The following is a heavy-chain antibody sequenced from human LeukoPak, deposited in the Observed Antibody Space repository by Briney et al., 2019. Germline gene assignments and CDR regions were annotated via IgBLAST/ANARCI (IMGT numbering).Heavy chain of an antibody. CDR3: ARDSSAAAGDY. D-gene: IGHD6-13*01. CDR1: GFTFSSYS. V-gene: IGHV3-21*01. Sequence: GGSLRLSCAASGFTFSSYSMNWARQAPGKGLGWVSSISSSSSYIYYADSVKGRFTISRDNAKNSLYLQMNSLRAEDTAVYYCARDSSAAAGDYWGQGTLVTVSS. J-gene: IGHJ4*02. CDR2: ISSSSSYI.